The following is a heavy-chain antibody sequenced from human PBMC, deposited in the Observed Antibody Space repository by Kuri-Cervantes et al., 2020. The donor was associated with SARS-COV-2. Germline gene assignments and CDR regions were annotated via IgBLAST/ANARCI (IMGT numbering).Heavy chain of an antibody. D-gene: IGHD2-2*01. J-gene: IGHJ4*02. Sequence: GSLRLSCTVSGGSISSQSYYWGWIRQPPGKGLEWIGSVYYSGTTYYNPSLKSRVTISLDTSKNQFSLKLSSVTAADTAVYYCARLQRVVVPAASFDYWGQGTLVTVSS. CDR1: GGSISSQSYY. CDR3: ARLQRVVVPAASFDY. V-gene: IGHV4-39*01. CDR2: VYYSGTT.